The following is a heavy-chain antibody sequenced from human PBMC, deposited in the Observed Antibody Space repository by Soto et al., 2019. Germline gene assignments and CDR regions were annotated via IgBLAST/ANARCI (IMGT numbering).Heavy chain of an antibody. CDR2: ISGSGDST. CDR1: GFTFSRDA. V-gene: IGHV3-23*01. Sequence: GGSLRLSCAASGFTFSRDAMSWVRQAPGKGLEWVSAISGSGDSTYYADSVKGRFTISRDNSKNTLYLQMNSLRAEDTALYYCAKGRNVVVVPAAIDYWGQGPLVTVS. J-gene: IGHJ4*02. CDR3: AKGRNVVVVPAAIDY. D-gene: IGHD2-2*01.